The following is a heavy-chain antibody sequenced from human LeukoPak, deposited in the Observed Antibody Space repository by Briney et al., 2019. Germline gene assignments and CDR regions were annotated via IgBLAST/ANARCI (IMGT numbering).Heavy chain of an antibody. J-gene: IGHJ4*02. D-gene: IGHD1-7*01. Sequence: PSETLSLTCTVSGGSISSYYWSWIRQPAGKGLEWIGRIYTSGSTNYNPSLKSRVTMSVDTPKNQFSLKLSSVTAADTAVYYCASETYGITGTPGSFDYWGQGTLVTVSS. CDR3: ASETYGITGTPGSFDY. V-gene: IGHV4-4*07. CDR2: IYTSGST. CDR1: GGSISSYY.